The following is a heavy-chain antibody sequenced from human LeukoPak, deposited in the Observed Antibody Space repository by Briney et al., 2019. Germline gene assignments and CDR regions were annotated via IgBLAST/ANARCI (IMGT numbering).Heavy chain of an antibody. CDR1: GYTFTSYW. CDR3: ARHHDYGDYGCFDY. V-gene: IGHV5-51*01. D-gene: IGHD4-17*01. J-gene: IGHJ4*02. Sequence: GESLHISCKCSGYTFTSYWIGWVRQLPGKGLEWMGIIYPGDSDTRYSPSFQGQVTISADKSIRTAYLQWSSLKASDTAIYYCARHHDYGDYGCFDYWGQGTLVTVSS. CDR2: IYPGDSDT.